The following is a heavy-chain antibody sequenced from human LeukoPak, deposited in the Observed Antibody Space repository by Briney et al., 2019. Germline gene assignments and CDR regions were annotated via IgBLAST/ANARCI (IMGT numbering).Heavy chain of an antibody. CDR2: INPNGGGT. Sequence: GASVKVSCSASGYTFTGYSMHWVRQAPGQGLEWMGWINPNGGGTNYAHTLQGRVTITRDTSNSTPYMELSRLRADDTAVYYCARDPIWYGELAFDYWGQGTLVTVSS. D-gene: IGHD3-10*01. V-gene: IGHV1-2*02. J-gene: IGHJ4*02. CDR1: GYTFTGYS. CDR3: ARDPIWYGELAFDY.